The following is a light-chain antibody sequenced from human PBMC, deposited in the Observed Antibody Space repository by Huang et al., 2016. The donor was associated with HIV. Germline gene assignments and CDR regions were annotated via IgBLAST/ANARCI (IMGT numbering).Light chain of an antibody. Sequence: EIVLTQSPGTLSLSPGERATLSCRASQSVSSSYLAWYQQKPGQAPRLLIYAASSRATGIPDRFSGSGSGTDFTLTISRLEPEDFAVYYCQQYGSSPPYTFGLGTKLEIK. J-gene: IGKJ2*01. CDR2: AAS. CDR1: QSVSSSY. V-gene: IGKV3-20*01. CDR3: QQYGSSPPYT.